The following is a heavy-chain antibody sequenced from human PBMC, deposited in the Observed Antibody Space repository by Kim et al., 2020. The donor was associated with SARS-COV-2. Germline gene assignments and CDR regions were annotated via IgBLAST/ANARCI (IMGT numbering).Heavy chain of an antibody. CDR1: GGTFSSYA. CDR3: ARESITMVRGVIITREPNDY. V-gene: IGHV1-69*13. J-gene: IGHJ4*02. Sequence: SVKVSCKASGGTFSSYAISWVRQAPGQGLEWMGGIIPIFGTANYAQKFQGRVTITADESTSTAYMELSSLRSEDTAVYYCARESITMVRGVIITREPNDYWGQGTLVTVSS. CDR2: IIPIFGTA. D-gene: IGHD3-10*01.